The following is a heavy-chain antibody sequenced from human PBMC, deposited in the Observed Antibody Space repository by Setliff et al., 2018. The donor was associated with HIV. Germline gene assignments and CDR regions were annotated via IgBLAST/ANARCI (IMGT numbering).Heavy chain of an antibody. CDR1: GYSLTELS. CDR2: FDPDDGET. Sequence: ASVKVSCKVSGYSLTELSMHWVRQAPGKGLEWMGGFDPDDGETVYAQQFQGRVTMTEDTSTDTAYMELTSLRSEDTAMYYCAPVSSGWFDPWGPGALVTVSS. V-gene: IGHV1-24*01. J-gene: IGHJ5*02. CDR3: APVSSGWFDP. D-gene: IGHD6-25*01.